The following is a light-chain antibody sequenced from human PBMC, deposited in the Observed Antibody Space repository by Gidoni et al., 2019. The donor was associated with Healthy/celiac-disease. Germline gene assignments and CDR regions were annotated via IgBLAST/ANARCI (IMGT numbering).Light chain of an antibody. Sequence: DIVMTQSPDSLAVSLGERATIHCKSSQSVLYSSNNKNYLAWYQQKPGQPPKLLIYWASTRESGVPDRFSGSGSGTDFTLTISSLQAEDVAVYYCQQYYSIPPTFGGGTKVEIK. V-gene: IGKV4-1*01. CDR1: QSVLYSSNNKNY. CDR3: QQYYSIPPT. J-gene: IGKJ4*01. CDR2: WAS.